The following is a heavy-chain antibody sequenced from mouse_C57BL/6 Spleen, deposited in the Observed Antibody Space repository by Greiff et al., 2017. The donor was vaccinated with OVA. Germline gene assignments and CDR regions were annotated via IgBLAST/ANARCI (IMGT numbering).Heavy chain of an antibody. CDR1: GFNIKDDY. CDR3: TNNFWFAY. V-gene: IGHV14-4*01. Sequence: EVQLQQSGAELVRPGASVKLSCTASGFNIKDDYMHWVKQRPEQGLEWIGWIDPENGDTEYASKFQGKATITADTSSNTAYLQLSSLTSEDTAVYYCTNNFWFAYWGQGTLVTVSA. CDR2: IDPENGDT. J-gene: IGHJ3*01. D-gene: IGHD1-3*01.